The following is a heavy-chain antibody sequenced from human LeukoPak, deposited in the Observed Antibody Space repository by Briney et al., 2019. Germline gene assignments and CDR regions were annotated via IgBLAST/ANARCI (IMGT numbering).Heavy chain of an antibody. D-gene: IGHD6-6*01. CDR1: RGSISNNY. Sequence: SETLSLTCTVSRGSISNNYWSWIRQRPGKGLEWIGYIYYSGSTKYNPSLMSRLTISVDTSKNQFSLRLSSVTAADTAVYYCARGFASSSPLDYWGQGTLVTVSS. V-gene: IGHV4-59*12. CDR3: ARGFASSSPLDY. CDR2: IYYSGST. J-gene: IGHJ4*02.